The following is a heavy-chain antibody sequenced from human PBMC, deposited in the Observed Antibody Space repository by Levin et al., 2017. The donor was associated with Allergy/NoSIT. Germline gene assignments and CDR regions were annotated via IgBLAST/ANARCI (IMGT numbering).Heavy chain of an antibody. V-gene: IGHV1-2*02. CDR1: GYTFTGYY. D-gene: IGHD3-22*01. Sequence: ASVKVSCKASGYTFTGYYMHWVRQAPGQGLEWMGWINPNSGGTNYAQKFQGRVTMTRDTSISTAYMELSRLRSDDTAVYYCARDLVYYDSSGPSYYYYGMDVWGQGTTVTVSS. CDR3: ARDLVYYDSSGPSYYYYGMDV. CDR2: INPNSGGT. J-gene: IGHJ6*02.